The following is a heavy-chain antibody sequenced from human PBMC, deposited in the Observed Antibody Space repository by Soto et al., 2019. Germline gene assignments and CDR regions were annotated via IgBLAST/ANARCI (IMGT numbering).Heavy chain of an antibody. J-gene: IGHJ3*02. CDR3: AKRGHCSSTSCYDAFDI. CDR1: GFTFSSYA. D-gene: IGHD2-2*01. V-gene: IGHV3-23*01. Sequence: GGSLRLSCAASGFTFSSYAMSWVRQAPGKGLEWVSAISGSGGSTYYADSVKGRFTISRDNSKNTLYLQMNSLRAEDTAVYYCAKRGHCSSTSCYDAFDIWGQGTMVTVSS. CDR2: ISGSGGST.